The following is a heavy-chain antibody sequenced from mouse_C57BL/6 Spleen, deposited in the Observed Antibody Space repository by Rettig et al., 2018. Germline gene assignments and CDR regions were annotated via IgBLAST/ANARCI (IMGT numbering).Heavy chain of an antibody. CDR2: ISYDGSN. CDR3: ARDFDYGSSYGDY. J-gene: IGHJ2*01. CDR1: GYSITSGYY. V-gene: IGHV3-6*01. Sequence: GYSITSGYYWNWIRQFPGNKLEWMGYISYDGSNNYNPSLKNRISITRDTSKNQFFLKLNSVTTEDTATYYCARDFDYGSSYGDYWGQGATLTVSS. D-gene: IGHD1-1*01.